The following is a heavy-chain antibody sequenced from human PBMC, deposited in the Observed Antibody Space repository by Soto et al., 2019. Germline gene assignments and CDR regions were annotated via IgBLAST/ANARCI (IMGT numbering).Heavy chain of an antibody. D-gene: IGHD2-15*01. CDR3: ARSAGRRSGPDDY. CDR2: ISSSSSYT. Sequence: GGSLRLSCAASGFTFSDYYMSWIRQAPGKGLEWVSYISSSSSYTNYADSVKGRFTISRDNAKNSLYLQMNSLRAEDTAVYYCARSAGRRSGPDDYWGQGTLVTVSS. CDR1: GFTFSDYY. V-gene: IGHV3-11*06. J-gene: IGHJ4*02.